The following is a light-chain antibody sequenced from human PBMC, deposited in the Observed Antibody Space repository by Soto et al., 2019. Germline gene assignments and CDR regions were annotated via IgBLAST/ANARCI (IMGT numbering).Light chain of an antibody. CDR3: QQSYSTPLT. CDR2: LAT. V-gene: IGKV1-39*01. Sequence: DIQMTQSPSSLSASVGDRVTITCRASQSITTYLNWYQQKPGEAPNLLIYLATTLRSGVPSRFSGSGSGTDFTLTISSLQPEDFATYFCQQSYSTPLTFGGGTKVEIK. J-gene: IGKJ4*01. CDR1: QSITTY.